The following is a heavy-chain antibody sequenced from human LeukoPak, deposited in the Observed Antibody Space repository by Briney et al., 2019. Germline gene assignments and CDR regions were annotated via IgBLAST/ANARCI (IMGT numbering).Heavy chain of an antibody. CDR2: IKSKTDGGTT. V-gene: IGHV3-15*01. CDR1: GFTFSNAW. D-gene: IGHD1-26*01. CDR3: TAGPRTGSGSYPY. Sequence: GGSLRLSCVASGFTFSNAWMSWVRQAPGKGLEWVGRIKSKTDGGTTDYAAPVKGRFTISRDDSKNTLYLQMNSLKTEDTAVYYCTAGPRTGSGSYPYWGQGTLVTVSS. J-gene: IGHJ4*02.